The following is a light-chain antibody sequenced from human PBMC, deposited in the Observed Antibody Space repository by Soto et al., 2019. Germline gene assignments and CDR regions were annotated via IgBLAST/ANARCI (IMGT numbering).Light chain of an antibody. CDR1: QSVRSS. Sequence: VLAQADPGVYLSIGRTATMSCGASQSVRSSLAWYQQQPGQAPRLLIYDASNRATGIPGRDSGSGSGADSALLISRFEAVECALYICEQYGSAQCTFAEGTKVDIK. CDR2: DAS. J-gene: IGKJ2*02. V-gene: IGKV3-11*01. CDR3: EQYGSAQCT.